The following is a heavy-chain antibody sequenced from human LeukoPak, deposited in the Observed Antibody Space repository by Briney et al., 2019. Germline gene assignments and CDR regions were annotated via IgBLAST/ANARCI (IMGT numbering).Heavy chain of an antibody. CDR1: GGSISSSNW. Sequence: PSGTLSLTCGVSGGSISSSNWWNWVRQPPGKGLEWIGEIYLSGRTSYNPSLKSRVTISADKSKNQFSLSLSSVTAADTAVYYCACLTTADAFDIWGQGTMVTVSS. CDR2: IYLSGRT. V-gene: IGHV4-4*02. CDR3: ACLTTADAFDI. J-gene: IGHJ3*02. D-gene: IGHD3-22*01.